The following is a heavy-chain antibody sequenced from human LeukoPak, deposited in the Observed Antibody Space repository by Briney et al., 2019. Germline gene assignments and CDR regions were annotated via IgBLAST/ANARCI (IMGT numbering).Heavy chain of an antibody. J-gene: IGHJ5*02. CDR2: ISGSGGST. CDR1: GFTFSSYA. CDR3: ARDLWAEIMITFGGAARNWFDP. Sequence: PGGSLRLSCAASGFTFSSYAMSWVRQAPGKGLEWVSAISGSGGSTYYAGSVKGRFTISRDNSKNTLYLQMNSLRAEDTAVYYCARDLWAEIMITFGGAARNWFDPWGQGTLVTVSS. V-gene: IGHV3-23*01. D-gene: IGHD3-16*01.